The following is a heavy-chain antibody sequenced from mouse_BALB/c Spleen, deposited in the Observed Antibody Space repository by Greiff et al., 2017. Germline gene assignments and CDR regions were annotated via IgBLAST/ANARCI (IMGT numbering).Heavy chain of an antibody. Sequence: EVQLVASGGGLVQPGGSRKLSCAASGFTFSSFGMHWVRQAPEKGLEWVAYISSGSSTIYYADTVKGRFTISRDNPKNTLFLQMTSLRSEDTAMYYCAIYYEYGAWFADWGQGTLVTVSA. CDR3: AIYYEYGAWFAD. D-gene: IGHD2-4*01. V-gene: IGHV5-17*02. CDR1: GFTFSSFG. J-gene: IGHJ3*01. CDR2: ISSGSSTI.